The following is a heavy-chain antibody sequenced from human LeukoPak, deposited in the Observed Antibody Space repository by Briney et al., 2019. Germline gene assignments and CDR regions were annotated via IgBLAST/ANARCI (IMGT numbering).Heavy chain of an antibody. V-gene: IGHV3-11*01. D-gene: IGHD3-22*01. CDR2: ISSSGSTI. CDR3: AGPRYYYDSSGFGADV. Sequence: PGGSLRLSCAASGFTFSDYYMSWIRQAPGKGLEWVSYISSSGSTIYYADSVKGRFTISRDNAKNSLYLQMNSLRAEDTAVYYCAGPRYYYDSSGFGADVWGKGTTVTVSS. CDR1: GFTFSDYY. J-gene: IGHJ6*04.